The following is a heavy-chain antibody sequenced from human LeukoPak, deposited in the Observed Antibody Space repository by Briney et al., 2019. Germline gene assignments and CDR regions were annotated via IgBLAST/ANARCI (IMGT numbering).Heavy chain of an antibody. Sequence: SETLSLTCTVSGGSLSNYYWSWIRQPPGKGLEWIGYMYYRGRSNYNPSLKSRVTILVDTSKNQFSLRLTSVTAADTAVYYCARTRYYYNSRSYGAPYYFDYWGQGTLVTVSS. V-gene: IGHV4-59*08. CDR1: GGSLSNYY. CDR2: MYYRGRS. J-gene: IGHJ4*02. D-gene: IGHD3-10*01. CDR3: ARTRYYYNSRSYGAPYYFDY.